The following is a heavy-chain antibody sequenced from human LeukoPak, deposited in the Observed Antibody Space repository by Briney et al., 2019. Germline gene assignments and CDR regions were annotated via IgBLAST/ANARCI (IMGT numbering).Heavy chain of an antibody. CDR3: TTPSFNYY. CDR1: GFTFSNAW. CDR2: IKSKTDGGTT. V-gene: IGHV3-15*01. Sequence: GGSLRLSCAASGFTFSNAWMSWVRQAPGKGLEWVGCIKSKTDGGTTDYAAPVKGRFTISRDDSKNTLYLQMNSLKTEDTAVYYCTTPSFNYYWGQGTLVTVSS. D-gene: IGHD1-20*01. J-gene: IGHJ4*02.